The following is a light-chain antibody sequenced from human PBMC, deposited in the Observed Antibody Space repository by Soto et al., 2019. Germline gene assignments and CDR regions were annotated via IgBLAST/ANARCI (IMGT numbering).Light chain of an antibody. CDR2: AAS. CDR1: QGIGND. J-gene: IGKJ1*01. V-gene: IGKV1-6*01. Sequence: AIQMTQSPSSLSASVGDRVTITCRASQGIGNDLGWYQQKPGKAPKLLIYAASSLQSRVPSRFSGSGSGTDFTLTISSLQPEDFAAYYCLQDYNYPRTFGQGTKVEIK. CDR3: LQDYNYPRT.